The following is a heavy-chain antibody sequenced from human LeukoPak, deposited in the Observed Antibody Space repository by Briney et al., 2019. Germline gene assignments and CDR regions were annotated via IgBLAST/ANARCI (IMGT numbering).Heavy chain of an antibody. J-gene: IGHJ4*02. V-gene: IGHV1-18*04. CDR1: GDTFIPYT. D-gene: IGHD3-10*01. CDR2: INAYNGNT. CDR3: ARAPRVGEFFDY. Sequence: ASVKVSCKASGDTFIPYTFSWVRQAPGQGLEWMGWINAYNGNTNYAQRLQGRVAMTTDTSTSTAYMELMSLRSDDTAVYYCARAPRVGEFFDYWGQGTLVTVSS.